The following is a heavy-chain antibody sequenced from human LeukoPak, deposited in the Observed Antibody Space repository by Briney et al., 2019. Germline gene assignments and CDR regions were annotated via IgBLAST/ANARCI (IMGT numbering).Heavy chain of an antibody. J-gene: IGHJ6*02. CDR2: ISYDGSNK. V-gene: IGHV3-30*18. CDR1: GFTFSSYG. CDR3: AKDGQFGEEYYYGMDV. D-gene: IGHD3-10*01. Sequence: PGGSLRLSCAASGFTFSSYGMHWVRQAPGKGLEWVAIISYDGSNKYYADSVKGRFTISRENYQNTLYLQMNSLRAEETDVYYCAKDGQFGEEYYYGMDVWGQGTTVTVSS.